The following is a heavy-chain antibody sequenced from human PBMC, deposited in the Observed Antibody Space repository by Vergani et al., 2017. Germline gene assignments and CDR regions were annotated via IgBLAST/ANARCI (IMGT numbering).Heavy chain of an antibody. V-gene: IGHV4-34*01. J-gene: IGHJ4*02. CDR2: INHSGRT. CDR1: GGSFSGYY. D-gene: IGHD3-16*02. Sequence: QVQLQQWGAGLLKPSETLSLTCAVYGGSFSGYYWSWIRQPPGKGLEWIGEINHSGRTNYNPSLKSRVTISVDTSKNQFSLKLSSVTAADTAVYYCARGRITFGGVIVKVFDYWGQGTLVTVSS. CDR3: ARGRITFGGVIVKVFDY.